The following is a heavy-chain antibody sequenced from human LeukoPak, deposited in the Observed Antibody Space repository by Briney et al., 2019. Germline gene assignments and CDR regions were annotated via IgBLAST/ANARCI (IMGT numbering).Heavy chain of an antibody. Sequence: GGSLRLSCAASGFTFSSYWMSWVRQAPGKGLEWVANIKQDGSEKYYVDSVKGRFTISRDNAKNSLYLQMNSLRAEDMALYYCAKGRSSSSWYVFDYWGQGTLVTVSS. CDR1: GFTFSSYW. CDR2: IKQDGSEK. J-gene: IGHJ4*02. V-gene: IGHV3-7*03. D-gene: IGHD6-13*01. CDR3: AKGRSSSSWYVFDY.